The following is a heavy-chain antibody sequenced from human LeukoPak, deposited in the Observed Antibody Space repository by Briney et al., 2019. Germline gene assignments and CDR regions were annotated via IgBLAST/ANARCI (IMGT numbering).Heavy chain of an antibody. D-gene: IGHD6-19*01. V-gene: IGHV1-3*01. Sequence: ASVKVSCKASGYTFTSYAMHWVRQAPGQRLEWMGWINAGNGNTKYSQKFQGRVTITRDTSASTAYMELSSLRSEDTAVYYCARADPVIAVAGSGAFDIWGQGTMVTVSS. CDR2: INAGNGNT. CDR1: GYTFTSYA. J-gene: IGHJ3*02. CDR3: ARADPVIAVAGSGAFDI.